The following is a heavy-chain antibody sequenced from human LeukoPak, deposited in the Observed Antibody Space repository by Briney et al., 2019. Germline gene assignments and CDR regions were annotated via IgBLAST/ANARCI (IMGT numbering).Heavy chain of an antibody. CDR2: ISSSGSTI. Sequence: PGGSLRLSCAASGFTFSSYRMSWVRQAPGKGREGVTYISSSGSTIYYADPVKGRFTISRDNAKNSLYLQMNSLRAEDTAVYYCAELGITMIGGVWGKGTTVTISS. CDR1: GFTFSSYR. CDR3: AELGITMIGGV. V-gene: IGHV3-48*04. J-gene: IGHJ6*04. D-gene: IGHD3-10*02.